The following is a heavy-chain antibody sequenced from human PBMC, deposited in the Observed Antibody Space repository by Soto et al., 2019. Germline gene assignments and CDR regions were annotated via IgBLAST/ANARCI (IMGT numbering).Heavy chain of an antibody. D-gene: IGHD6-13*01. V-gene: IGHV3-53*01. J-gene: IGHJ6*02. CDR3: ARVSSSWYSLYYYGMDV. CDR1: GFTVSSNY. CDR2: IYSGGST. Sequence: GGSLRLSCAASGFTVSSNYMSWVRQAPGKGLEWVSVIYSGGSTYYADSVKGRFTISRDNSKNTLYLQMNSLRAEDTAVYYCARVSSSWYSLYYYGMDVGGQGTTVTVSS.